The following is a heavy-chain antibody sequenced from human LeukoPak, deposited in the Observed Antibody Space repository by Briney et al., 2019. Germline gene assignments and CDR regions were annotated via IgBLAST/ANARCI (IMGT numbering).Heavy chain of an antibody. J-gene: IGHJ4*02. CDR2: IYTSGST. V-gene: IGHV4-4*08. CDR1: GGSISSYY. CDR3: ARDLSGAAPFDY. D-gene: IGHD1-26*01. Sequence: SETLSLTCTVSGGSISSYYWSWIRQPPGKGLEWIGRIYTSGSTNYNPSLKSRVTISVDTSKNQFSLKLSSVTAADTAVYYCARDLSGAAPFDYWGQGTLVTVSS.